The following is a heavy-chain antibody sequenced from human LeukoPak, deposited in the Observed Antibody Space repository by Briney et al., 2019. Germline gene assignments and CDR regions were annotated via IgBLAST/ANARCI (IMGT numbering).Heavy chain of an antibody. CDR2: IYSGGST. D-gene: IGHD2-15*01. V-gene: IGHV3-53*01. CDR1: GFTVSSNY. J-gene: IGHJ4*02. Sequence: GGSLRLSCAASGFTVSSNYMSWVRQAPGKGLEWVSVIYSGGSTYYADSVKGRFTISRDNSKNTLYLQMNSLRAEDTAVYYCARGEGRSGGSSDYWGQGTLVTVSS. CDR3: ARGEGRSGGSSDY.